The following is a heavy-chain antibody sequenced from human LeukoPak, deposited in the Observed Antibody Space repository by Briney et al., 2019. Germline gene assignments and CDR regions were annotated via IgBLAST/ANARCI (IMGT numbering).Heavy chain of an antibody. CDR1: GFTFSSYA. J-gene: IGHJ4*02. CDR2: ISYDGSNK. CDR3: ARGWDILTGYYGRHFDY. D-gene: IGHD3-9*01. V-gene: IGHV3-30*04. Sequence: GGSLRLSCAASGFTFSSYAMHWVRQAPGKGLEWVAVISYDGSNKYYADSVKGRFTISRDNSKNTLYLQMNSLRAEDTAVYYCARGWDILTGYYGRHFDYWGQGTPVTVSS.